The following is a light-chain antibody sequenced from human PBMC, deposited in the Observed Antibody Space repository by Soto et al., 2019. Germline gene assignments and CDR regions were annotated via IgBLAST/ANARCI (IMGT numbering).Light chain of an antibody. CDR3: QQYNVWPLT. CDR2: DAS. V-gene: IGKV3-15*01. J-gene: IGKJ4*02. CDR1: QSVSSN. Sequence: EIVMTQSPATLSVSPGERATLSCRASQSVSSNLAWYQQKPGQTPKLLIYDASTRATGIPARFSGSGSGTEFALTISSLQSEDFAVYYCQQYNVWPLTFGGRTKVEFK.